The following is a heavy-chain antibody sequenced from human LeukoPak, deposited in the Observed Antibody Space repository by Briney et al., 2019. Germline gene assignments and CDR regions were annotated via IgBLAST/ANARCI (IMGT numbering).Heavy chain of an antibody. D-gene: IGHD6-13*01. Sequence: GGSLRLSCAASGFTFSSYAMHWVRQAPGKGLEWVAVISYDGSNKYYADSVKGRFTISRDNSKNTLYLQMNSLRAEDTAVYYCAKAWAAGNAFDIWGQGTMVTVSS. CDR3: AKAWAAGNAFDI. CDR1: GFTFSSYA. J-gene: IGHJ3*02. CDR2: ISYDGSNK. V-gene: IGHV3-30-3*01.